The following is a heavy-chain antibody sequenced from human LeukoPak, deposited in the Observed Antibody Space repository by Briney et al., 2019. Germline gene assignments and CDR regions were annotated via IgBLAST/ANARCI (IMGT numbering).Heavy chain of an antibody. V-gene: IGHV1-2*02. CDR2: INPNSGGT. J-gene: IGHJ6*03. D-gene: IGHD3-10*01. CDR3: ARGHGSYYYYMDV. CDR1: GYTFTDFY. Sequence: ASVKVSCKASGYTFTDFYMLWVRQAPGQGLEWMGWINPNSGGTNYAQKFQGRVTMTRDTSTSTAYMELSRLRSDDTAVYHCARGHGSYYYYMDVWGKGTTVTVSS.